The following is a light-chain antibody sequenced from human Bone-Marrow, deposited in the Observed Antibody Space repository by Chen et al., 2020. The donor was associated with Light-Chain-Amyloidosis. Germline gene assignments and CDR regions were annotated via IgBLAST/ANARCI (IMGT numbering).Light chain of an antibody. CDR1: DLPTKY. CDR2: RDT. V-gene: IGLV3-25*03. Sequence: SYELTQPPSVSVSPGQTARITCSGDDLPTKYAYWYQHTPGQAPVLVIHRDTERPSGISERFSGSSSGTTATLTISGVQAEDEADYHCQSADSSGTYEVIFGGGTKLTVL. J-gene: IGLJ2*01. CDR3: QSADSSGTYEVI.